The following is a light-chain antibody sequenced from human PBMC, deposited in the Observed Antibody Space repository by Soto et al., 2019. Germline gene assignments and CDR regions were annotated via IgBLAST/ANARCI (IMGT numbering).Light chain of an antibody. Sequence: QSALTQPASVSGSPGQSITISCTGTSRDVGGYNYISWYQQHPGKAPKLMIYDVSNRPSGVSDRFSGSKSGNTASLTISGLQAEDEADYYCNSYSGSSTVDVFGTGTKLTVL. J-gene: IGLJ1*01. V-gene: IGLV2-14*01. CDR3: NSYSGSSTVDV. CDR1: SRDVGGYNY. CDR2: DVS.